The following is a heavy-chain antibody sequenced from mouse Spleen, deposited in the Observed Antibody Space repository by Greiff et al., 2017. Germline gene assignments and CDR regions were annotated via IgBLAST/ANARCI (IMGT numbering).Heavy chain of an antibody. J-gene: IGHJ2*01. Sequence: EVKVVESGGGLVKPGGSLKLSCAASGFTFSDYGMHWVRQAPEKGLEWVAYISSGSSTIYYADTVKGRFTISRDNAKNTLFLQMTSLRSEDTAMYYCARSFFRGLFFDYWGQGTTLTVSS. V-gene: IGHV5-17*01. CDR1: GFTFSDYG. D-gene: IGHD6-2*01. CDR2: ISSGSSTI. CDR3: ARSFFRGLFFDY.